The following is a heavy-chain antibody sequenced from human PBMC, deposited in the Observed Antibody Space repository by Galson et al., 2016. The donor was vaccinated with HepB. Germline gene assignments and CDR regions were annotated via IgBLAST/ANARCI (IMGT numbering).Heavy chain of an antibody. CDR1: GFTFGGYA. V-gene: IGHV3-23*01. D-gene: IGHD6-19*01. Sequence: SLRLSCAASGFTFGGYAMSWVRQVPGKGLEWVSAISGDGGSTYYAGSVQGRFTSSRDRSTNTMYLQMNSLRTDDTAVYYCARFTQEWLDRVYYFDYWGQGTLVTVSS. J-gene: IGHJ4*02. CDR3: ARFTQEWLDRVYYFDY. CDR2: ISGDGGST.